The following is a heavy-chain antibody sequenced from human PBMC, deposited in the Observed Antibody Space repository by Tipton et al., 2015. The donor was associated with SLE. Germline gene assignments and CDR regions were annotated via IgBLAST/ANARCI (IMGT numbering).Heavy chain of an antibody. CDR3: AKDELPGARESWPGGSGWNV. J-gene: IGHJ6*02. D-gene: IGHD6-19*01. Sequence: SLRLSCAASGFTFSSYGMHWVRQAPGKGLEWVAFIRYDGSNKYYADSVKGRFTISRDNSKNTLYLQMNSLRAEDTAVYYCAKDELPGARESWPGGSGWNVWGQGTTVTVSS. CDR2: IRYDGSNK. V-gene: IGHV3-30*02. CDR1: GFTFSSYG.